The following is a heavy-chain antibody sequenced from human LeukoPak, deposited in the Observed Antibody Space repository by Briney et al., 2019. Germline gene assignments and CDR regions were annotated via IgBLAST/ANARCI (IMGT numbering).Heavy chain of an antibody. Sequence: PSGTLSLTCTVSGGSISNYYWNWIRQPAGKRLEWIGRIYTSGNTYYNPSLKSRVTVSVDTSKNLFSLNLSYVTAADTAVYYCARISIAVVPAYFDYWGQGTLVTVSS. CDR1: GGSISNYY. D-gene: IGHD2-2*01. J-gene: IGHJ4*02. CDR3: ARISIAVVPAYFDY. CDR2: IYTSGNT. V-gene: IGHV4-59*05.